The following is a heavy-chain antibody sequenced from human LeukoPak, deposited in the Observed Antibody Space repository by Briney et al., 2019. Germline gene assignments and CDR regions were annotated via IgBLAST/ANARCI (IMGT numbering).Heavy chain of an antibody. Sequence: SETLSLTCAVYGGSFSGYYWSWIRQPPGKGLEWIGEINHSGSTNYNPSLKSRVTISLDTSKNQFSLKLSSVTAADTAVYYCARQAGGALFDYWGQGTLVTVSS. J-gene: IGHJ4*02. CDR1: GGSFSGYY. CDR2: INHSGST. CDR3: ARQAGGALFDY. D-gene: IGHD6-13*01. V-gene: IGHV4-34*01.